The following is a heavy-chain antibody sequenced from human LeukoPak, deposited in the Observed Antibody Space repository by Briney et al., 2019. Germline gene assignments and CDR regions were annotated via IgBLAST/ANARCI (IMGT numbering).Heavy chain of an antibody. V-gene: IGHV3-30-3*01. J-gene: IGHJ4*02. D-gene: IGHD1-26*01. Sequence: GGSLRLSCAASGFTFSSYAMHWGRQAPGKGLEWVAVISYDGSNKYYADSVKGRFTISRDNSKNTLYLQMNSLRAEDTAVYYCARDRGGSYHFDYWGQGTLVSVSS. CDR3: ARDRGGSYHFDY. CDR2: ISYDGSNK. CDR1: GFTFSSYA.